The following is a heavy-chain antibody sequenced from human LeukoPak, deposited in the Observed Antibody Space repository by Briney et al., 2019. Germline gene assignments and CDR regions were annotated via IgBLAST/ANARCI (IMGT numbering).Heavy chain of an antibody. CDR1: GFIFKIYA. CDR3: ARASFGVIVGPDY. Sequence: GGSLRLSCAASGFIFKIYAMNWVRQAPGKGLEWVSAITSSGGSTYYADSVKGRFTISRDNSKNTLSLQMNSLRAEDTAVYYCARASFGVIVGPDYWGQGTLVTVSS. V-gene: IGHV3-23*01. CDR2: ITSSGGST. D-gene: IGHD3-3*01. J-gene: IGHJ4*02.